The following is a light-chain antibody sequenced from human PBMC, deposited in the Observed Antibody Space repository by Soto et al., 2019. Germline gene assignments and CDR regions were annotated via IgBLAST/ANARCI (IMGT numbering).Light chain of an antibody. CDR1: QDIGND. CDR2: DAS. Sequence: AIQMTQSPSSLSASVGDRVTITCRASQDIGNDVGWYQQIPGTAPKLLIYDASTLQSGVPSRFSGRGSGTDFTLTISSLQPEDFATYYCLQDYSYPQTFGQGTKVEIK. CDR3: LQDYSYPQT. V-gene: IGKV1-6*01. J-gene: IGKJ1*01.